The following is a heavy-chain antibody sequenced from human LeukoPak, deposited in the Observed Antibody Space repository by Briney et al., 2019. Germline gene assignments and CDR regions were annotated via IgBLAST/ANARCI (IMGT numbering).Heavy chain of an antibody. CDR2: INPNSGGT. J-gene: IGHJ3*02. CDR3: AEYYYDSSGNSGVAFDI. CDR1: GYTFTGYY. V-gene: IGHV1-2*02. D-gene: IGHD3-22*01. Sequence: GASVKVSCKASGYTFTGYYMHWVRQAPGQGLEWMGWINPNSGGTNCAQKFQGRVTMTRDTSISTAYMELSRLRSDDTAVYYCAEYYYDSSGNSGVAFDIWGQGTMVTVSS.